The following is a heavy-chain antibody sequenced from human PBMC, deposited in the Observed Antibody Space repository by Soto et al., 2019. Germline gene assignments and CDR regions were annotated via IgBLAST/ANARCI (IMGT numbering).Heavy chain of an antibody. D-gene: IGHD3-9*01. CDR2: ISGSGGST. V-gene: IGHV3-23*01. J-gene: IGHJ6*02. CDR3: AKGSTELRYFDWLLYYYGMDV. Sequence: GGSLRLSCAASGFTFSSYAMSWVRQAPGKGLEWVSVISGSGGSTYYADSMKGRFTISRDNSKNTLYLQMNSLRAEDTAVYYCAKGSTELRYFDWLLYYYGMDVWGQGTTVTVSS. CDR1: GFTFSSYA.